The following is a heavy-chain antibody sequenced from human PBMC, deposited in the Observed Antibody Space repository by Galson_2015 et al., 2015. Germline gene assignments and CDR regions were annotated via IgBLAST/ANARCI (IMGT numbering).Heavy chain of an antibody. CDR2: IYHSGST. V-gene: IGHV4-38-2*01. CDR3: ARWATIFGLVIGWFDP. J-gene: IGHJ5*02. Sequence: SETLSLTCGVSGYSISSGYYWGWIRQPPGKGLEWIGSIYHSGSTYYNPSPKSRVTISVDTSKNQFSLKLRSVTAADTAVYYCARWATIFGLVIGWFDPWGQGTLVTVSS. D-gene: IGHD3-3*01. CDR1: GYSISSGYY.